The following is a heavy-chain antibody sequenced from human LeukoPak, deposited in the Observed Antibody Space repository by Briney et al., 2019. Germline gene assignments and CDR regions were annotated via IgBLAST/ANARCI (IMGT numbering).Heavy chain of an antibody. D-gene: IGHD3-9*01. V-gene: IGHV4-59*01. Sequence: PSETLSLTCTVSGGSISSYYWSWIRQPPGKGLEWIGYIYYSGSTNYNPSLKSRVTISVDTSKNQFSLKLSSVTATDTAVYYCARADKYYDLLAGFYGPLGAFDIWGQGTMVTVSS. J-gene: IGHJ3*02. CDR2: IYYSGST. CDR1: GGSISSYY. CDR3: ARADKYYDLLAGFYGPLGAFDI.